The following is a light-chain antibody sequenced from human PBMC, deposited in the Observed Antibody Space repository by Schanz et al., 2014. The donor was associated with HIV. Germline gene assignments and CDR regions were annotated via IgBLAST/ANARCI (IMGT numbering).Light chain of an antibody. CDR2: DVS. CDR1: SSDVGGYNY. J-gene: IGLJ3*02. CDR3: SSYGGGDTLL. Sequence: QSALTQPASVSGSPGQSITISCTGTSSDVGGYNYVSWYQQHPGKAPKLMIYDVSNRPSGVPDRFSGSKSGNTASLTVSGLQAEDEADYYCSSYGGGDTLLFGGGTQLTVL. V-gene: IGLV2-8*01.